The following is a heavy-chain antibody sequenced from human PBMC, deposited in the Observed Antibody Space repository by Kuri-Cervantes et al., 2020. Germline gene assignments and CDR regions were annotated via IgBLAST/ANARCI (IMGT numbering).Heavy chain of an antibody. CDR3: ATPDPYYYDSSGSDAVRY. Sequence: ASVKVSCKASGYTFTGYYMHWVRQAPGQGLEWMGWINPNSGGTNYAQEFQGRVTMTRDTSISTAYMELSSLRSEDTAVYYCATPDPYYYDSSGSDAVRYWGQGTLVTVSS. CDR1: GYTFTGYY. V-gene: IGHV1-2*02. D-gene: IGHD3-22*01. CDR2: INPNSGGT. J-gene: IGHJ4*02.